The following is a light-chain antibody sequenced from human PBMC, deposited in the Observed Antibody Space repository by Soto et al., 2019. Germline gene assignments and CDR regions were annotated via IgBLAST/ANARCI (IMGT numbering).Light chain of an antibody. CDR2: EVN. V-gene: IGLV2-14*01. CDR1: SCDVGGYNY. Sequence: QSVVTQLASVSGSPGQSITISWTGNSCDVGGYNYVSWYQQYPGRVPKLLIYEVNHRPSELSNRLSGSKSGNTASLTISGLQPEDVADSYCNSYTESYSSIIGTWSKVTV. J-gene: IGLJ1*01. CDR3: NSYTESYSSI.